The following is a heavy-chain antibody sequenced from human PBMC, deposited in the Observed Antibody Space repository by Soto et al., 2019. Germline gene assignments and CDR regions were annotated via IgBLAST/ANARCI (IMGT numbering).Heavy chain of an antibody. V-gene: IGHV3-30-3*01. CDR1: GFTLSSYS. D-gene: IGHD3-3*01. Sequence: QVQLVESGGGVVQPGRSLRLSCAASGFTLSSYSMHWVRQAPGKGLAWVAAMAYDGSSKYFADSVKGRFTISRDNSKNTPALQMSSLGAEDSAVYYCARGRSVSNHDDVEYWGQGTRVTVSS. J-gene: IGHJ4*02. CDR2: MAYDGSSK. CDR3: ARGRSVSNHDDVEY.